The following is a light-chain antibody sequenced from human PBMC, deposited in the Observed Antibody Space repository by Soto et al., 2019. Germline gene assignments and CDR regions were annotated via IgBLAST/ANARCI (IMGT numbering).Light chain of an antibody. J-gene: IGKJ5*01. Sequence: VVVTQSPRTLSFSPGERATLSCRRFQKISSSYLAWYQQKPGQAPRFLIYGASSRATGIPDRFSGSGSGTDFTLTISRLEPEDFAVYYCQQYGGTPPITFGQGTRLEI. V-gene: IGKV3-20*01. CDR2: GAS. CDR3: QQYGGTPPIT. CDR1: QKISSSY.